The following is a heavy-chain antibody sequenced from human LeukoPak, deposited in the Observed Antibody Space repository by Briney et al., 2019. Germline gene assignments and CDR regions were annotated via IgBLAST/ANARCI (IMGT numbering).Heavy chain of an antibody. Sequence: SETPSLTRTVSGGSLSSYYWSWIRQPPGKGLEWIGYIYYSGSTTYNPSLKSRVTISVDTSKNQFSLKLSSVTAADTAVYYCARLSHSTSWYDDYWGQGTLVTLP. V-gene: IGHV4-59*12. CDR2: IYYSGST. CDR1: GGSLSSYY. CDR3: ARLSHSTSWYDDY. D-gene: IGHD6-13*01. J-gene: IGHJ4*02.